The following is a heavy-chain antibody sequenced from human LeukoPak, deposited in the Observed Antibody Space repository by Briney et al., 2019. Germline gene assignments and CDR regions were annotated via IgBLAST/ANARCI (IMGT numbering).Heavy chain of an antibody. Sequence: PSQTLSLTCTVSGGSISSGGYYWTWIRQPPGKGLEWIGYMSQSGSTYYNPSLKSRVTISVDTSKSQFSLKLTSVTAADTAVYYCARDWSGPYYFDYWGQGTLVIVSS. D-gene: IGHD3-3*01. J-gene: IGHJ4*01. CDR1: GGSISSGGYY. CDR3: ARDWSGPYYFDY. V-gene: IGHV4-31*03. CDR2: MSQSGST.